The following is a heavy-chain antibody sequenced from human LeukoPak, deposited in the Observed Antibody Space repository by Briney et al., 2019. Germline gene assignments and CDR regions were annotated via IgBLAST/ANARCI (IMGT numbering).Heavy chain of an antibody. D-gene: IGHD2-15*01. CDR1: GGTFSSYA. CDR3: ASRYCSGGSCYLAFDI. Sequence: PGGSLRLSCAASGGTFSSYAISWVRQAPGQGLEWMGRIIPILGIANYAQKFQGRVTITADKSTSTAYMELSSLRSEDTAVYYCASRYCSGGSCYLAFDIWGQGTMVTVSS. V-gene: IGHV1-69*04. CDR2: IIPILGIA. J-gene: IGHJ3*02.